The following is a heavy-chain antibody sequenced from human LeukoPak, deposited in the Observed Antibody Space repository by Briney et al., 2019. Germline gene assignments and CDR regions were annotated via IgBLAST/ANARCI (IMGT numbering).Heavy chain of an antibody. CDR1: GFTFSNYA. CDR3: ANGDYYDSSGYYCHAFDI. J-gene: IGHJ3*02. CDR2: ITGSGGTT. D-gene: IGHD3-22*01. Sequence: GGSLRLSCAASGFTFSNYAMNWVRQAPGKGLEWVSAITGSGGTTYYADSVKGRFTISRDNSKNTLYLQMNSLRAEDTAVYYCANGDYYDSSGYYCHAFDIWGQGTMVTVSS. V-gene: IGHV3-23*01.